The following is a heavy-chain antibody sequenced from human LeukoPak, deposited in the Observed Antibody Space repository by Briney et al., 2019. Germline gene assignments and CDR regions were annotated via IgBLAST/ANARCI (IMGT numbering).Heavy chain of an antibody. CDR2: IYYSGST. Sequence: PSETLSLTCTVSGGSISSSSYYWGWIRQPPGKGLEWIGSIYYSGSTYCNPSLKSRVTISVDTSKNQFSLKLSFVTAADTAVYYCASLYCGGDCYPDYWGQGTLVTVSS. J-gene: IGHJ4*02. CDR3: ASLYCGGDCYPDY. D-gene: IGHD2-21*02. CDR1: GGSISSSSYY. V-gene: IGHV4-39*01.